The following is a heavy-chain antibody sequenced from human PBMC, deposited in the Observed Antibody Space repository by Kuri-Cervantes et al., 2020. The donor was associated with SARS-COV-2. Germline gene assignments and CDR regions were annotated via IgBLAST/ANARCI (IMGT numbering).Heavy chain of an antibody. CDR2: IWYDGGNK. J-gene: IGHJ6*02. V-gene: IGHV3-33*01. Sequence: GESLKISCAASGFTFSSYGMRWVRQAPGKGLEWVAVIWYDGGNKYYVDSVKGRFTISRDNSKNTLYLQMNSLRAEDTAVYYCAAELVAAYGMDVWGQGTTVTVSS. CDR3: AAELVAAYGMDV. CDR1: GFTFSSYG. D-gene: IGHD1-7*01.